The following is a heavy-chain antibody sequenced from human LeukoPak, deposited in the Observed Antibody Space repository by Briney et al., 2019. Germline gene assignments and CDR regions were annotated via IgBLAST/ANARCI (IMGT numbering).Heavy chain of an antibody. J-gene: IGHJ4*02. Sequence: GGSLRLSCAASGFTVSSNYMSWVRQAPGKGLEWVSVIYSGGSTYYADSVKGRFTISRDNSKNTLYLQMNSLGAEDTAVYYCARAAAGTTYHYWGQGTLVTVSS. CDR2: IYSGGST. CDR1: GFTVSSNY. CDR3: ARAAAGTTYHY. V-gene: IGHV3-53*01. D-gene: IGHD4-17*01.